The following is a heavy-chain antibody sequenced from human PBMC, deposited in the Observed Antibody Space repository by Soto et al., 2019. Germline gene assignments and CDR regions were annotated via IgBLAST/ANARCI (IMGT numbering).Heavy chain of an antibody. J-gene: IGHJ6*02. Sequence: EXLKIACKSSGYXFTSYLLIWVRHMPGKGLEFMGRIEPSDSYTNYSPSFQGHVTISAEKSISTAYLKWSSLKSSYSAMYYCAGHRGIDGMDVWGQGTTGTVSS. CDR1: GYXFTSYL. CDR3: AGHRGIDGMDV. V-gene: IGHV5-10-1*01. D-gene: IGHD3-16*01. CDR2: IEPSDSYT.